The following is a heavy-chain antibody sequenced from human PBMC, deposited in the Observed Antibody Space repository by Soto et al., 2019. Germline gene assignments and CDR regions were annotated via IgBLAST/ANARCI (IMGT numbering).Heavy chain of an antibody. CDR1: RFTFSSSG. Sequence: RQSCAGSRFTFSSSGTHWIPQAPGKGLEWVAVIWYDGSNKYYADSVKGRFTISRDNSKNTLYLQMNSLRAEDTAVYYCARDYDSSGYYFFDYWGQETMVNVPQ. CDR2: IWYDGSNK. J-gene: IGHJ4*02. D-gene: IGHD3-22*01. CDR3: ARDYDSSGYYFFDY. V-gene: IGHV3-33*01.